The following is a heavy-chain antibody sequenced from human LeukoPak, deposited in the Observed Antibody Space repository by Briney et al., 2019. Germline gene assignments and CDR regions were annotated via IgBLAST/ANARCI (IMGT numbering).Heavy chain of an antibody. CDR3: ARVAFGGVIEPNWFDP. D-gene: IGHD3-16*02. Sequence: GESLQFSCMGTGYSFTSYCIGWVRQMPGKGLEWMGNIYPGDSDTRYSPSFQGQVTISADKSISTAYLQWSSLKASDTAMYYCARVAFGGVIEPNWFDPWGQGTLVTVSS. CDR2: IYPGDSDT. V-gene: IGHV5-51*01. CDR1: GYSFTSYC. J-gene: IGHJ5*02.